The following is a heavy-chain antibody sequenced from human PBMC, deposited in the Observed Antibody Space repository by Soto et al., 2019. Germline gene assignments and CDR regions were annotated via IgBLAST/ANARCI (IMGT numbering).Heavy chain of an antibody. D-gene: IGHD2-21*01. CDR1: GFAFSSYA. CDR2: ISGSGDST. Sequence: PGGSLRLSCAASGFAFSSYAMSWVRQAPGNGLEWVSGISGSGDSTYYTDSVKGRFTISRDNSKNTLYLQTNSLRAEDTALYYCATESMGEAWFDPWGRGTLVTVSS. CDR3: ATESMGEAWFDP. J-gene: IGHJ5*02. V-gene: IGHV3-23*01.